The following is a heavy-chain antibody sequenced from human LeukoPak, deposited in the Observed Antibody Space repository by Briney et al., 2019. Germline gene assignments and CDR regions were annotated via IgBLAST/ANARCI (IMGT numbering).Heavy chain of an antibody. D-gene: IGHD3-10*01. CDR1: GYTFTSYG. V-gene: IGHV1-18*01. Sequence: ASVKVSCKASGYTFTSYGISWVRQAPGQGLEWMGWISAYNGNTNFAQKLQGRVTMTTDTSTSTAYMELRSLRSDDTAVYYCARDFNAYYYGSGRGWFDPWGQGTLVTVSS. CDR3: ARDFNAYYYGSGRGWFDP. CDR2: ISAYNGNT. J-gene: IGHJ5*02.